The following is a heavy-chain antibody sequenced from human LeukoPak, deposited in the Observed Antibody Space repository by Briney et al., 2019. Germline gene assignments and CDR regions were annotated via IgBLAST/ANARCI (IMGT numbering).Heavy chain of an antibody. CDR3: ARGGYNWNYVVGY. Sequence: SETLSLTCAVYGGSFSGYYWSWIRQPPGKGLEWIGEINHSGSTNYNPSLKSRVTISVDTSKNQFSLKLSSATAADTAVYYCARGGYNWNYVVGYWGQGTLVTVSS. D-gene: IGHD1-7*01. V-gene: IGHV4-34*01. J-gene: IGHJ4*02. CDR1: GGSFSGYY. CDR2: INHSGST.